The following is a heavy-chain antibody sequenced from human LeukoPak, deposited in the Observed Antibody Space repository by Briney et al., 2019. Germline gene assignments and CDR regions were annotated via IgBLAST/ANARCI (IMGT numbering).Heavy chain of an antibody. CDR3: ARDRPFGPQFSYGMDV. CDR2: ISYDGSNK. J-gene: IGHJ6*02. Sequence: GGSLRLSCAASGFTFSSYAMHWVRQAPGKGLVWVAIISYDGSNKYYADSVKGRFTISRDNSKNTLYLQINSLRAEDTAVYYCARDRPFGPQFSYGMDVWGQGTTVTVSS. D-gene: IGHD2/OR15-2a*01. CDR1: GFTFSSYA. V-gene: IGHV3-30-3*01.